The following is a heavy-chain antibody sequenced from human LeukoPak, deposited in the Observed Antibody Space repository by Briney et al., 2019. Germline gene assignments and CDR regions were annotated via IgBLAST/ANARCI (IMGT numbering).Heavy chain of an antibody. J-gene: IGHJ6*03. CDR3: ARESLGYCSGSTCYYFYMDF. CDR1: GFTFSSYS. Sequence: GGSLRLSCAASGFTFSSYSMNWVRQAPGKGLEWLSYISGSSNTIYYADSVKGRFTISRDNAKNSQYLQMNSLRAEDTAVYYCARESLGYCSGSTCYYFYMDFWGKGTTVTVSS. CDR2: ISGSSNTI. V-gene: IGHV3-48*04. D-gene: IGHD2-15*01.